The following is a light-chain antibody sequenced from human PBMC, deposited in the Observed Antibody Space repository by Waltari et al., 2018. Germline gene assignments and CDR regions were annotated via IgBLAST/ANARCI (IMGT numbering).Light chain of an antibody. CDR2: EVR. CDR3: SSYTTSSAPGV. Sequence: QSALTQPASVSGSPGQSITISCSGTDSHVCAYDFVSWYPQPPGKAPHLIIYEVRNRPSGIAKRVSTSKSGNTASLTISGLQAGDEADYYCSSYTTSSAPGVFGTGTRVTVL. V-gene: IGLV2-14*01. J-gene: IGLJ1*01. CDR1: DSHVCAYDF.